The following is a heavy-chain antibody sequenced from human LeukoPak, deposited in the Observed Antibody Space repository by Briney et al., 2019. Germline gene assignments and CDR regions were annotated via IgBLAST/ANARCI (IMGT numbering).Heavy chain of an antibody. CDR1: GFTFSSYA. D-gene: IGHD5-24*01. CDR2: ISYDGSNK. J-gene: IGHJ4*02. Sequence: PGGSLRLSCAASGFTFSSYAMHWVRQAPGKGLEWVAVISYDGSNKYYADSVKGRFTISRDNSKNTLYLQMNSLRVEDTAVYYCARETPRRGETRDGYRWGQGTVVTVSS. CDR3: ARETPRRGETRDGYR. V-gene: IGHV3-30-3*01.